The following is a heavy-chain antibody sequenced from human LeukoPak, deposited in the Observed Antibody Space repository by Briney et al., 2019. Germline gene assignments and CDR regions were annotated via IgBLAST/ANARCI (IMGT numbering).Heavy chain of an antibody. CDR3: VKSGGYFYMDA. CDR1: EFTFNSDS. V-gene: IGHV3-21*04. CDR2: ISSGSTYI. Sequence: GGSLRLSCAASEFTFNSDSFNWIRQPPGEGLQWVSSISSGSTYIYYSDSVKDRFTVSRDNDQNSLYLEMNNLRPDDTALYYCVKSGGYFYMDAWGKGTTVIVSS. J-gene: IGHJ6*03. D-gene: IGHD2-15*01.